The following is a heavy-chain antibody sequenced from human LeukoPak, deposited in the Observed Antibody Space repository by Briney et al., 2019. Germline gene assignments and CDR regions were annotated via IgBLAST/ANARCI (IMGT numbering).Heavy chain of an antibody. Sequence: GGSLRLSCAASGFTFSTYSMNWVRQAPGKGLEWAAVISYDGSNKYYADSVKGRFTISRDNSKNTLYLQMNSLRAEDTAVYYCAKDSMVDTAMVLGDWGQGTLVTVSS. CDR3: AKDSMVDTAMVLGD. J-gene: IGHJ4*02. CDR1: GFTFSTYS. CDR2: ISYDGSNK. D-gene: IGHD5-18*01. V-gene: IGHV3-30*18.